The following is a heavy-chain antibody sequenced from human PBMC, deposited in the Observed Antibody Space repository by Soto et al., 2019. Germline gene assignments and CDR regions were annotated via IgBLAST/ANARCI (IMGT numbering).Heavy chain of an antibody. CDR1: GGTFSSYA. Sequence: QVQLVQSGAEVKKPGSSVKVSCKASGGTFSSYAISWVRQAPGQGLEWMGGIIPIFGTADYAQKFQGRVTIPADESTSTAYMELSSLRSEDTAVYYCAGPGFCSGGSCPLNYYYYYGMDVWGQGTTVTVSS. CDR2: IIPIFGTA. D-gene: IGHD2-15*01. J-gene: IGHJ6*02. V-gene: IGHV1-69*12. CDR3: AGPGFCSGGSCPLNYYYYYGMDV.